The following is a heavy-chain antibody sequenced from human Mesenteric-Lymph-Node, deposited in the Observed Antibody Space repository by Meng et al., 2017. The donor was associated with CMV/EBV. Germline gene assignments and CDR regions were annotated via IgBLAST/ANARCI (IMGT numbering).Heavy chain of an antibody. CDR2: ISGYNGNT. J-gene: IGHJ5*02. CDR1: GYTFNRFG. Sequence: ASVKVSCKASGYTFNRFGISWLRQAPGQGLEWMGWISGYNGNTNYAQSLQDRVTMTADTSTNTAYMELRSLRSDDTAVYYCARHCVWGYQGESWGQGTLVTVSS. D-gene: IGHD3-16*01. CDR3: ARHCVWGYQGES. V-gene: IGHV1-18*01.